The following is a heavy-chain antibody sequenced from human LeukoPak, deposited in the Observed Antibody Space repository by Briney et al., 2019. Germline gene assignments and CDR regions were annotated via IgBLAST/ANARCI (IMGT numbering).Heavy chain of an antibody. V-gene: IGHV3-72*01. Sequence: GWSLRLSCAASGFTFSDHHMDWVRQAPGKGLEWIGRSRNKGRGYSTVFAASVKGRFTIARDEPKNSLYLQMNSLETEDTAVYYCARDNGSGYHYEYFDYWGQGTLVNVSS. CDR2: SRNKGRGYST. D-gene: IGHD3-22*01. CDR3: ARDNGSGYHYEYFDY. CDR1: GFTFSDHH. J-gene: IGHJ4*02.